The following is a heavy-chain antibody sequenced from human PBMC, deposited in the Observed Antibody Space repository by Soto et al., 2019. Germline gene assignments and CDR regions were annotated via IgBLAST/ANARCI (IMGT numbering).Heavy chain of an antibody. CDR3: ARFSKPGYCSGGSCYSEYYFDY. CDR2: MNPNSGNT. Sequence: ASVKVSCKASGYTFTSYYMHWVRHAPGQGLEWMGWMNPNSGNTGYAQKFQGRVTMTRNTSISTAYMELSSLRSEDTAVYYCARFSKPGYCSGGSCYSEYYFDYWGQGTLVTVSS. CDR1: GYTFTSYY. D-gene: IGHD2-15*01. J-gene: IGHJ4*02. V-gene: IGHV1-8*02.